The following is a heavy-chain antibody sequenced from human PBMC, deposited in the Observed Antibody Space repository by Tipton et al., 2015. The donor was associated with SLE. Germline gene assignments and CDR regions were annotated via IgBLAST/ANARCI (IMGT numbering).Heavy chain of an antibody. J-gene: IGHJ3*02. CDR1: GASISSGTYF. V-gene: IGHV4-61*02. CDR2: IYTSGST. Sequence: TQSLTCTVSGASISSGTYFWSWIRQSAGKGLEWIGRIYTSGSTKYNPSLKSRVTLSLDTSKNQFSLNLTSVTAADTAVYYCANSRVRGVFMADVFDIWGRGTRVTVSS. D-gene: IGHD3-10*01. CDR3: ANSRVRGVFMADVFDI.